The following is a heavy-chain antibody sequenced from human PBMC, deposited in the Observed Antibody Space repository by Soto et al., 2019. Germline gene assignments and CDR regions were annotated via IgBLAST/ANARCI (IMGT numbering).Heavy chain of an antibody. CDR1: GFDFSYYN. J-gene: IGHJ4*01. V-gene: IGHV3-21*01. CDR2: ISGTGIDI. Sequence: GGSLRLSCAASGFDFSYYNMNWVRQAPGRGLEWVSSISGTGIDIHFADSVKGRFVISRDNAKTSLYLQMNSLRPEDTAVYYCARERVVNYTDYYFDYWGHGTLVTVSS. D-gene: IGHD3-16*02. CDR3: ARERVVNYTDYYFDY.